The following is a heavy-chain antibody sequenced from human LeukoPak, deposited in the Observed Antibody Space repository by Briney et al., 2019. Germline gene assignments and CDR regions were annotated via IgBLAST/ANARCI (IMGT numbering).Heavy chain of an antibody. CDR2: IYSGGST. CDR3: ARGYSSSWYWGALDY. CDR1: GFTVSSNY. J-gene: IGHJ4*02. D-gene: IGHD6-13*01. Sequence: PGGFQRLSCAASGFTVSSNYMSWVRQAPGKGLEWVSVIYSGGSTYYADSVKGRFTISRDNSKNTLYLQMNSLRAEDTAVYYCARGYSSSWYWGALDYWGQGTLVTVSS. V-gene: IGHV3-53*01.